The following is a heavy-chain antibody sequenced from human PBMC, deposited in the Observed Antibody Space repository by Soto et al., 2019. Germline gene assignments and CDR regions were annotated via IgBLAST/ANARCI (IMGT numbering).Heavy chain of an antibody. D-gene: IGHD3-9*01. J-gene: IGHJ5*02. Sequence: GGSLRLSCAASGFTFSSYAMSWVHQAPGKGLEWVSAISGSGGSTYYADSVKGRFTISRDNSKNTLYLQMNSLRAEDTAVYYCAKDLSPLTGYYSNWFDPWGQGTLVTVSS. CDR3: AKDLSPLTGYYSNWFDP. CDR2: ISGSGGST. V-gene: IGHV3-23*01. CDR1: GFTFSSYA.